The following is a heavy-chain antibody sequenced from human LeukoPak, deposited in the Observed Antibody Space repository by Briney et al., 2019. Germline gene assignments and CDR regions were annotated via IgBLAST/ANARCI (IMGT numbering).Heavy chain of an antibody. CDR1: GGSFSGYY. CDR2: INHSGST. D-gene: IGHD2-15*01. V-gene: IGHV4-34*01. Sequence: SETLSLTCAVYGGSFSGYYWSWIRQPPGKGLEWIGEINHSGSTNYNPSLKSRVTISVDTSKNQFSLKLSSVTAADTAVYYCARGRIYCSGGSCYSRYFDYWGQGTLVTVSS. J-gene: IGHJ4*02. CDR3: ARGRIYCSGGSCYSRYFDY.